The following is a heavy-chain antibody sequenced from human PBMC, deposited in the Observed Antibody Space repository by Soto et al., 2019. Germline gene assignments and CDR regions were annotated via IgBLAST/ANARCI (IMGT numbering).Heavy chain of an antibody. CDR2: ISSSGGST. CDR1: GFTFSSYA. J-gene: IGHJ4*02. Sequence: GGSLRLSCAASGFTFSSYAMNWVRQAPGKGLEWVSAISSSGGSTYYADSVKGRFTISRDNSKNTLYLQMNTLTAEDTAVYYCAKSGVWFVVDPFDYWGQGTLVTVSS. V-gene: IGHV3-23*01. CDR3: AKSGVWFVVDPFDY. D-gene: IGHD2-15*01.